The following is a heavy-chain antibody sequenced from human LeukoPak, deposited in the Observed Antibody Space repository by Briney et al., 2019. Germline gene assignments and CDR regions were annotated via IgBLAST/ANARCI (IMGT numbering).Heavy chain of an antibody. CDR2: IRNKVNSYTT. J-gene: IGHJ4*02. CDR3: TTSKIGVGCFDF. CDR1: GFTSSDHY. V-gene: IGHV3-72*01. D-gene: IGHD1-14*01. Sequence: PGGSLRLSCVVSGFTSSDHYIDWARQAPGKGLEWVGRIRNKVNSYTTEYAASVKDRFTISRDDSKNSVWLQMNSLKTEDSAVYYCTTSKIGVGCFDFWGQGNLVTVSS.